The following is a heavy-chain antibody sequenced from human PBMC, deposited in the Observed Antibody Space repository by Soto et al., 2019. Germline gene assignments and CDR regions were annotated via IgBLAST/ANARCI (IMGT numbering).Heavy chain of an antibody. CDR3: ASEWYYYDSSGYYPALVGTSSGFDY. CDR1: GFTFSSYA. D-gene: IGHD3-22*01. CDR2: ISYDGSNK. Sequence: GGSLRLSCAASGFTFSSYAMHWVRQAPGKGLEWVAVISYDGSNKYYADSVKGRFTISRDNSKNTLYLQMNSLRAEDTAVYYCASEWYYYDSSGYYPALVGTSSGFDYWGQGTLVTVSS. V-gene: IGHV3-30-3*01. J-gene: IGHJ4*02.